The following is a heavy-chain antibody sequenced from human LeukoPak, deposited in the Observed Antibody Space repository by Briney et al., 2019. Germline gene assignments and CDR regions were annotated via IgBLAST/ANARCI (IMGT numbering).Heavy chain of an antibody. CDR3: ARRPGTAVAGTKAFVNYYYYYYMDV. Sequence: SETLSLTCAVYGGSFSGNYWSWIRQPPGKGLEGIGEINHSGSTNYNPSLKSRVTVSVDTSKNQFSLELSSVTAADTAVYYCARRPGTAVAGTKAFVNYYYYYYMDVWGKGTTVTISS. CDR1: GGSFSGNY. D-gene: IGHD6-19*01. J-gene: IGHJ6*03. V-gene: IGHV4-34*01. CDR2: INHSGST.